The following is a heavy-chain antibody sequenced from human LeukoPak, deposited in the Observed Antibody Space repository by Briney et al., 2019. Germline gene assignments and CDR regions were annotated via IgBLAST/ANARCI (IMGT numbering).Heavy chain of an antibody. D-gene: IGHD6-13*01. CDR2: IKQDGTDK. CDR1: GFTFSSYW. CDR3: ARQYTSSWYALGYLDY. V-gene: IGHV3-7*01. J-gene: IGHJ4*02. Sequence: GGSLRLSCAASGFTFSSYWMTWVRQAPGKGLEWVANIKQDGTDKYYVDSVKGRFTISRDNAKNSLYLQMNSLRVDDTALYYCARQYTSSWYALGYLDYWGQRTLVTVSS.